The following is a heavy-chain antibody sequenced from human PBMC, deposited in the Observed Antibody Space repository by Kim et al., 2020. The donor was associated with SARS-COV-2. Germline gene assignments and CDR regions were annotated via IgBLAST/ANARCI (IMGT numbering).Heavy chain of an antibody. CDR3: AKDLGPLSTEAFDI. D-gene: IGHD2-2*01. Sequence: GGSLRLSCAASGFTFSSYGMHWVRQAPGKGLEWVAVISYDGSNKYYADSVKGRFTISRDNSKNTLYLQMNSLRAEDTAVYYCAKDLGPLSTEAFDIWGQGTMVTVSS. CDR1: GFTFSSYG. V-gene: IGHV3-30*18. CDR2: ISYDGSNK. J-gene: IGHJ3*02.